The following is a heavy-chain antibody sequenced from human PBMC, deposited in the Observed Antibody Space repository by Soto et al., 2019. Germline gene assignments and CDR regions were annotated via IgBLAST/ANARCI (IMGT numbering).Heavy chain of an antibody. CDR2: IYYSGST. J-gene: IGHJ6*02. V-gene: IGHV4-59*01. D-gene: IGHD6-6*01. Sequence: SETLSLTCTVSGGSISSYYWSWIRQPPGKGLEWIGYIYYSGSTNYNPSLKSRVTISVDTSKNQFSLKLSSVTAADTAVYYCARVYSRSFSVFYYGMDVWGQGTTVTVS. CDR1: GGSISSYY. CDR3: ARVYSRSFSVFYYGMDV.